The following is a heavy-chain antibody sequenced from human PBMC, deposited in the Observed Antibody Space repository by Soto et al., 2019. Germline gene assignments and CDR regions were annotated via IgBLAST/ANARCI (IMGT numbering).Heavy chain of an antibody. CDR1: GYSFTSYC. V-gene: IGHV1-18*01. J-gene: IGHJ6*04. Sequence: GASVKVSCKASGYSFTSYCISWVRQAPGQGLEWMGWISAYNGNTNYAQKLQGRVTMTTDTSTSTAYMELRSLRSDDTAVYYCARDPGGAAAGTWNVWGKGTTVTVSS. D-gene: IGHD6-13*01. CDR2: ISAYNGNT. CDR3: ARDPGGAAAGTWNV.